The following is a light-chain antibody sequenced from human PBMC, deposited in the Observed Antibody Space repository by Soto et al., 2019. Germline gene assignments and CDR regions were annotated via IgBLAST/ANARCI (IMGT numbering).Light chain of an antibody. J-gene: IGKJ1*01. Sequence: EIVVTQSPATLSVSPGERVTLSCRASQSVSSSLAWYQQRPGQAPRLLIYDTSTRAAGIAARFSGSGSGTEFTLTISSLQSEDSAVYYCQQYNNWPRTFGRGTKVEV. V-gene: IGKV3-15*01. CDR2: DTS. CDR3: QQYNNWPRT. CDR1: QSVSSS.